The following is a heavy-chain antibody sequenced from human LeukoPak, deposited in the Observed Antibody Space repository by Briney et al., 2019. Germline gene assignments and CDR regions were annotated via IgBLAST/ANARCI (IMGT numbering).Heavy chain of an antibody. Sequence: GGSLRLSCAASGFTFSGYWMSWVRQTPGKGLEWVANIKQDESEKYYVDSVRGRFTISRDNTKNSLYLQMNSLRAEDTAVYYCARDFGPSTAAWGAFDIWAQGTMVIVSS. D-gene: IGHD6-6*01. V-gene: IGHV3-7*01. CDR1: GFTFSGYW. CDR3: ARDFGPSTAAWGAFDI. CDR2: IKQDESEK. J-gene: IGHJ3*02.